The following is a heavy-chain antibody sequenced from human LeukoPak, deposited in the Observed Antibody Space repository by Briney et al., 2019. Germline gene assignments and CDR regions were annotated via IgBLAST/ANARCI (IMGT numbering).Heavy chain of an antibody. J-gene: IGHJ4*02. CDR1: GFTFSSYS. Sequence: GGSLRLSCAASGFTFSSYSMNWVRQAPGKGLEWVSSISSSSSYIYYADSVKGRFTISRDNAKNSLYLQMNSLRAEDTAVYYCAGDPPMACSSTSCYTSRGQGTLVTVSS. V-gene: IGHV3-21*01. CDR2: ISSSSSYI. CDR3: AGDPPMACSSTSCYTS. D-gene: IGHD2-2*02.